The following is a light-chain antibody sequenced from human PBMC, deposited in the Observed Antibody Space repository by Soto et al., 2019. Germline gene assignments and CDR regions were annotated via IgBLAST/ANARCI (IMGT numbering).Light chain of an antibody. Sequence: EIIMTQSPATLSVSPGERVTLSCRASQSVSSDVAWYQQKPGQAPRLLIYGASTRATDIPARFSGSGFGTEFTLSISSLQSEDFALYYCQQYKKRPPVTFGQGTRLEIK. CDR3: QQYKKRPPVT. V-gene: IGKV3-15*01. CDR2: GAS. CDR1: QSVSSD. J-gene: IGKJ5*01.